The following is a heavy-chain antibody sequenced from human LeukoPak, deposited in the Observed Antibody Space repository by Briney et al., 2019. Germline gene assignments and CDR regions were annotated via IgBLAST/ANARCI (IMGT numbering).Heavy chain of an antibody. Sequence: SETLSLTCAVYGGSFSGYYWSWIRQPPGKGLEWIGEINHSGSTNYNPSLKSRVTISVDTSKNQFSLKLSSVTAADTAVYYCARKPYGSGTNWFDPWGQGTLVTVSS. J-gene: IGHJ5*02. CDR3: ARKPYGSGTNWFDP. CDR2: INHSGST. D-gene: IGHD3-10*01. CDR1: GGSFSGYY. V-gene: IGHV4-34*01.